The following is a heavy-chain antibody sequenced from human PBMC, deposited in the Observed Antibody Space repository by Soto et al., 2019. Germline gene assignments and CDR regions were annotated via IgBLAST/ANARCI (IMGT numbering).Heavy chain of an antibody. CDR1: NGSISNPIYY. D-gene: IGHD6-13*01. V-gene: IGHV4-39*01. CDR2: IFYNGNA. CDR3: ARRWGYSSSWQRYNWFDP. J-gene: IGHJ5*02. Sequence: SETLSLTCSVSNGSISNPIYYWAWIRQPPGKGLEWIGSIFYNGNAYYNPSLKSRVTMSVDTSQNQFSLKLCSVTAADTAVYYCARRWGYSSSWQRYNWFDPWGQGTLVTVSS.